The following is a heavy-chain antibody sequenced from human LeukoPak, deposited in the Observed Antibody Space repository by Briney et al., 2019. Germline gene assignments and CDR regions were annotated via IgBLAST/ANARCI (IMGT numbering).Heavy chain of an antibody. CDR3: ARENGYYDFWSGPAYYYYYYGMDV. CDR2: IIPILGIA. J-gene: IGHJ6*02. CDR1: GGTFSSYA. Sequence: SVKVSCKASGGTFSSYAISWVRQAPGQGLEWMGRIIPILGIANYAQKFQGRVTITADKSTSTAYMELSSLRSEDTAVYYCARENGYYDFWSGPAYYYYYYGMDVWGQGTTVTVSS. V-gene: IGHV1-69*04. D-gene: IGHD3-3*01.